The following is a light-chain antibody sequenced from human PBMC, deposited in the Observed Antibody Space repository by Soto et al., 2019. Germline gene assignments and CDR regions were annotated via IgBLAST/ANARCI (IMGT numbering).Light chain of an antibody. CDR3: SSYSNSRTLV. Sequence: QSVLTQPASVSGSPGHSITISCTGTSSDVGIYNSVSWYQQRPGKAPKLIIYDVSHRPSGLSNRFSGSKSGNTASLTISGLKAEGEADYYCSSYSNSRTLVFGGGTKLTVL. CDR2: DVS. J-gene: IGLJ3*02. V-gene: IGLV2-14*03. CDR1: SSDVGIYNS.